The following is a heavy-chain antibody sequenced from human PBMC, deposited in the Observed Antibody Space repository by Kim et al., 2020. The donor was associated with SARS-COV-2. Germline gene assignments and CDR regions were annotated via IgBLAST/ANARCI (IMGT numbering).Heavy chain of an antibody. Sequence: ASVKVSCKASGYTFTGYYMHWVRQAPGQGLEWMGWINPNSGGTNYAQKFQGRVTMTRDTSISTAYMELSRLRSDDTAVYYCARDWRDEQLVLLQYPTRYNWFDPWGQGTLVTVSS. CDR3: ARDWRDEQLVLLQYPTRYNWFDP. CDR2: INPNSGGT. J-gene: IGHJ5*02. V-gene: IGHV1-2*02. CDR1: GYTFTGYY. D-gene: IGHD6-13*01.